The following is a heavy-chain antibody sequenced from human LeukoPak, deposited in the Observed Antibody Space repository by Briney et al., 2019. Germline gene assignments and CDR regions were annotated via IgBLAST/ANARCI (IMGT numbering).Heavy chain of an antibody. J-gene: IGHJ3*02. CDR1: GFTFSSYW. D-gene: IGHD1-14*01. CDR2: INSDGSST. V-gene: IGHV3-74*01. CDR3: AREGVRYNGDAFDI. Sequence: HPGGSLRLSCAASGFTFSSYWMHWVRHAPGKGLVWVSRINSDGSSTSYADSVKGRFTISRDNAKNTLYLQMNSLRAEDTAVYYCAREGVRYNGDAFDIWGQGTMVTVSS.